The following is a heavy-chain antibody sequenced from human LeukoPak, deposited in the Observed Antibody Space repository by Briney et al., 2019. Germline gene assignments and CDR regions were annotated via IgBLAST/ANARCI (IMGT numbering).Heavy chain of an antibody. Sequence: PGGSLRLSCAASGFTFSSYAMRWVRQAPGKGREWVSAISGSGGSTYYADSVKGRFTISRDNSKNTLYLQMNSLRAEDTAVYYCAKYSPKPRGYSYGRFDYWGQGTLVTVSS. V-gene: IGHV3-23*01. CDR3: AKYSPKPRGYSYGRFDY. CDR2: ISGSGGST. CDR1: GFTFSSYA. D-gene: IGHD5-18*01. J-gene: IGHJ4*02.